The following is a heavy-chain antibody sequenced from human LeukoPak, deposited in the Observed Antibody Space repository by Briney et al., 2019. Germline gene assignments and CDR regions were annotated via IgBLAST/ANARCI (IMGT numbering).Heavy chain of an antibody. J-gene: IGHJ6*02. Sequence: SETLSLTRTVSGGSISSGGYYWSWIRQHPGKGLGWIGYIYYSGSTYYNPSLKSRVTISVDTSKNQFSLKLSSVTAADTAVYYCARVAIPGPKGDYGMDVWGQGTTVTVSS. CDR3: ARVAIPGPKGDYGMDV. CDR2: IYYSGST. V-gene: IGHV4-31*03. CDR1: GGSISSGGYY. D-gene: IGHD2-2*02.